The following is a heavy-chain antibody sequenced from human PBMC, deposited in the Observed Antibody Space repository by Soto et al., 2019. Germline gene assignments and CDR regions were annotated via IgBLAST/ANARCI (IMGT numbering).Heavy chain of an antibody. CDR3: AKGRRHAGEQQLVYFDY. J-gene: IGHJ4*02. D-gene: IGHD6-13*01. Sequence: EVQLLESGGGLVQPGGSLRLSCAASGFTFSSYAMSWVRQAPGKGLEWVSAISGSGGSTYYADSVKGRFTISRDNSKNTLYLQMNSLGAEDTAVYYCAKGRRHAGEQQLVYFDYWGQGTLVTVSS. CDR2: ISGSGGST. V-gene: IGHV3-23*01. CDR1: GFTFSSYA.